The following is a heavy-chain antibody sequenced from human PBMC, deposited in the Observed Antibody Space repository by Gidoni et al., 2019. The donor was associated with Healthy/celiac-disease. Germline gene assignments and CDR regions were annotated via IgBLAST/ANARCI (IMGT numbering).Heavy chain of an antibody. J-gene: IGHJ6*03. CDR3: AREANYDFWSGLVLVGMDV. CDR1: GYTFTSYG. CDR2: ISAYNGNT. Sequence: QVQLVQSGAEVKKPGASVKVSCKASGYTFTSYGLSWVRQAPGQGLEWREWISAYNGNTNYAQKLQGRVTMTTDTSTSTAYMELRSLRSDDTAVYYCAREANYDFWSGLVLVGMDVWGKGTTVTVSS. D-gene: IGHD3-3*01. V-gene: IGHV1-18*01.